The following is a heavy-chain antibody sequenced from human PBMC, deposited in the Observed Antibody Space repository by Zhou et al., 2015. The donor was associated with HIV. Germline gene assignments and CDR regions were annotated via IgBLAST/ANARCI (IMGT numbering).Heavy chain of an antibody. Sequence: QVQLVQSGAEVQKPGASVKVSCKASGYTFNTYGVSWVRQAPRQGLEWMGWITPFNGDTNYAQRFQGRITMTTDTSTSTAYMQLSSLRSEDTAVYYCARGRVHSGLLWFGELSYDAFDIWGQGTMVTVSS. CDR2: ITPFNGDT. V-gene: IGHV1-18*01. D-gene: IGHD3-10*01. CDR1: GYTFNTYG. CDR3: ARGRVHSGLLWFGELSYDAFDI. J-gene: IGHJ3*02.